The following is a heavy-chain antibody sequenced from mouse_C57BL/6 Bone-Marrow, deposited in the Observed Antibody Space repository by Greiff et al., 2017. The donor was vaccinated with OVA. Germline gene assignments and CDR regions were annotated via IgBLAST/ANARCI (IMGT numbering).Heavy chain of an antibody. J-gene: IGHJ3*01. CDR3: AREGYYYGSSFY. CDR1: GYAFSSYW. Sequence: QVQLKQSGAELVKPGASVKISCKASGYAFSSYWMNWVKQRPGKGLEWIGQIYPGDGDTNYNGKFKGKATLTADKSSSTAYMQLSSLTSEDSAVYFCAREGYYYGSSFYWGQGTLVTVSA. V-gene: IGHV1-80*01. D-gene: IGHD1-1*01. CDR2: IYPGDGDT.